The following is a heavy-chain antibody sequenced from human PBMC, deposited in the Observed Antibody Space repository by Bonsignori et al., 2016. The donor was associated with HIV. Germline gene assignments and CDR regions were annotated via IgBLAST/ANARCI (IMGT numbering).Heavy chain of an antibody. D-gene: IGHD3-10*01. CDR2: IYYSGST. J-gene: IGHJ6*03. CDR3: ARVDGSGSLYYMDV. V-gene: IGHV4-59*01. Sequence: WIRQPPGKGLEWIGYIYYSGSTNYNPSLKSRVTISVDTSKNQFSLKLSSVTAADTAVYYCARVDGSGSLYYMDVWGKGTTVTVSS.